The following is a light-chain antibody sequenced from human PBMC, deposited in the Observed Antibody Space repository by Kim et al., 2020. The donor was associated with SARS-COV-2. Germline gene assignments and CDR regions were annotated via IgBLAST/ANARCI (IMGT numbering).Light chain of an antibody. CDR1: SSSIENYG. Sequence: RQRVTIRCSGSSSSIENYGVNWYRHLPGKAPELLIYYDNMPASGISDRFSGSKSGTTASLDISGLQSEDEGDYYCATWDDSFYAEVFGGGTTLTVL. J-gene: IGLJ3*02. CDR3: ATWDDSFYAEV. CDR2: YDN. V-gene: IGLV1-36*01.